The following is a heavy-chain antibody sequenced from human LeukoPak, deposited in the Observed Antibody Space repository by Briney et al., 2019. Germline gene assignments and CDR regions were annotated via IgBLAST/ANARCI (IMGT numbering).Heavy chain of an antibody. V-gene: IGHV3-9*01. D-gene: IGHD3-10*01. Sequence: PGGSLRLSCAASGFTFDDYAMHWVRQAPGKGLEWVSGISWNSGSIGYADSVKGRFTISRDNAKNSLYLQMNSLRAEDTALYYCAAARGYWGQGTLVTVSS. CDR1: GFTFDDYA. CDR2: ISWNSGSI. CDR3: AAARGY. J-gene: IGHJ4*02.